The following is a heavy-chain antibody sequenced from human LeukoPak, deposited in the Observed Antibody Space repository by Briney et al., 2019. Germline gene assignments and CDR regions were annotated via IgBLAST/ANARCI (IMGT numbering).Heavy chain of an antibody. CDR2: INSNSGDT. CDR1: GYTFTGYY. V-gene: IGHV1-2*02. J-gene: IGHJ2*01. CDR3: AREPHYDLLTGYALGYLDL. D-gene: IGHD3-9*01. Sequence: ASVKVSCKASGYTFTGYYMHWVRQAPGQGLEWMGWINSNSGDTNYAQKFQGRVTMTRDTSISIAYMELSRLRSDDTAVYYCAREPHYDLLTGYALGYLDLWGRGTLLTVSS.